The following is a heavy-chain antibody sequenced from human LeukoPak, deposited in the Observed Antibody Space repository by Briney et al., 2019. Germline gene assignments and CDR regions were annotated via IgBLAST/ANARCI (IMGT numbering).Heavy chain of an antibody. CDR1: GFAFSSYS. CDR2: ISSGSDII. CDR3: ARGAFYYDSSGYYGGF. J-gene: IGHJ4*02. V-gene: IGHV3-48*04. Sequence: GGSLRLSCAASGFAFSSYSMNWIRQAPGKGLEWISHISSGSDIIYYADSVKGRFSVSRNNAKNSVYLQMDSLRADDSAVYYCARGAFYYDSSGYYGGFWGQGTLVTVSS. D-gene: IGHD3-22*01.